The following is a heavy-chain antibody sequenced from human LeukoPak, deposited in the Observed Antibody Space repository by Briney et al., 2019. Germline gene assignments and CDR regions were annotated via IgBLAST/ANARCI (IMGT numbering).Heavy chain of an antibody. V-gene: IGHV4-4*02. CDR2: VYHSGTT. CDR1: GGSTITSDW. Sequence: SGTLSLTCAVSGGSTITSDWWSWVRQPPGKGLEWIGDVYHSGTTNYNPSLKSRVTIPVDNSKNQFSLKVTFVTAADTAVYYCVGRRPWFDPWGQGVLVTVSS. CDR3: VGRRPWFDP. J-gene: IGHJ5*02.